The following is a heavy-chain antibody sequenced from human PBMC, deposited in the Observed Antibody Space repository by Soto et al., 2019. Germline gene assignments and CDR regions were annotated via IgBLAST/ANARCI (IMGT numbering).Heavy chain of an antibody. J-gene: IGHJ6*02. CDR3: AKDRGGLVDTATLDV. CDR1: GYIFNYYA. Sequence: EVQLLESGGGLVQPGGSLRISCEASGYIFNYYAMSWVRQAPGRGLEWVSGIGGSAPTTHYAESVRGRFTISRDNTKNTLYLQMNSLRVEDTAEYYCAKDRGGLVDTATLDVSGPGTTVTGSS. D-gene: IGHD5-18*01. CDR2: IGGSAPTT. V-gene: IGHV3-23*01.